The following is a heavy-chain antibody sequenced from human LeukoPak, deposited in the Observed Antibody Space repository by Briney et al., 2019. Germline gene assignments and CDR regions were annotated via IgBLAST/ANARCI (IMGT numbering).Heavy chain of an antibody. J-gene: IGHJ4*02. D-gene: IGHD3-10*01. CDR1: GGSISSYY. V-gene: IGHV4-59*08. Sequence: SETLSLTCTVSGGSISSYYWSWIRQPPGKGLEWIGYIYYSGSTNYNPSLKSRVTISVDTSKNQFSLKLSSVTAADTAVYYCARGYYGSGPLDYWGQGTLVTVSS. CDR2: IYYSGST. CDR3: ARGYYGSGPLDY.